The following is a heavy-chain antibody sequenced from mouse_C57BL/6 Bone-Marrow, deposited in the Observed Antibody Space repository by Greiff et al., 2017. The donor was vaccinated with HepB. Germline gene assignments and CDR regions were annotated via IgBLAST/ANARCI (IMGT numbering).Heavy chain of an antibody. J-gene: IGHJ2*01. Sequence: VQLQQSGPELVKPGASVKISCKASGYSFTGYYMNWVKQSPEKSLEWIGEINPSTGGTTYNQKFKAKATLTVDKSSSTAYMQLKSLTSEDSAVYYCERSRDRDEDYWGKGTTLTVSS. CDR3: ERSRDRDEDY. D-gene: IGHD3-3*01. CDR2: INPSTGGT. CDR1: GYSFTGYY. V-gene: IGHV1-42*01.